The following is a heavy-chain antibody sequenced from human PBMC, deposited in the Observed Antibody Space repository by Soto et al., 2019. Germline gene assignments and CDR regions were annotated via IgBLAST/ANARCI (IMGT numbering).Heavy chain of an antibody. D-gene: IGHD3-9*01. CDR1: GFTFSSYA. J-gene: IGHJ4*02. V-gene: IGHV3-23*01. Sequence: GGSLRLSCAASGFTFSSYAMSWVRQAPGKGLEWVSAISGSGGSTYYADSVKGRFTISRDNSKNTLYLQMNSLRAEDTAVYYCANSDLFDAGPPAGFDYWGQGTLVTVSS. CDR3: ANSDLFDAGPPAGFDY. CDR2: ISGSGGST.